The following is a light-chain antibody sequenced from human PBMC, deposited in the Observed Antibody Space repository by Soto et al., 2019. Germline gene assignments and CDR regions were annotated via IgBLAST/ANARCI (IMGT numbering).Light chain of an antibody. CDR3: QQYGSSGT. V-gene: IGKV3-20*01. CDR2: GAS. Sequence: EIGLTQSPATLSLSPGERATLSCRASQSVSSYLAWYQQQPGQAPRLLLYGASNRATGIPDRFSGRGSGTDFPLTISRLEPEDFAVYYCQQYGSSGTFRQATTVDIK. CDR1: QSVSSY. J-gene: IGKJ4*02.